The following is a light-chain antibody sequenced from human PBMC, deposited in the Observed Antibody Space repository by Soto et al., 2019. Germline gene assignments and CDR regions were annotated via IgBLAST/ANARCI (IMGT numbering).Light chain of an antibody. CDR2: EVS. J-gene: IGLJ2*01. V-gene: IGLV2-14*01. Sequence: QSALTQPASVSGSPGQSITISCTGTSSDVGGYTYVSWYQQHPGRAPKLMIYEVSNRPSGVSNRFSGSKSGNTPSLTISGLQAEDEADYYCSSYTTRNTVLFGGGTKLTVL. CDR1: SSDVGGYTY. CDR3: SSYTTRNTVL.